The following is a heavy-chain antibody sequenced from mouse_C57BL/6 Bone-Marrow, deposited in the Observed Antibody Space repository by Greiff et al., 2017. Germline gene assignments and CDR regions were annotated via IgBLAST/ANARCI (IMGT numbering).Heavy chain of an antibody. Sequence: EVKLVESGEGLVKPGGSLKLSCAASGFTFSSYAMSWVRQTPEKRLEWVAYISSGGDYIYYADTVKGRFTISRDNARNTLYLQMSSLKSEDTAMYYCTREVYYSNSAWFAYWGQGTLVTVSA. CDR2: ISSGGDYI. J-gene: IGHJ3*01. CDR1: GFTFSSYA. D-gene: IGHD2-5*01. CDR3: TREVYYSNSAWFAY. V-gene: IGHV5-9-1*02.